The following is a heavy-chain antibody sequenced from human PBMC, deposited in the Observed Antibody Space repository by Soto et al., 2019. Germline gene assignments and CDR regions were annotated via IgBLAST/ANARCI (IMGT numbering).Heavy chain of an antibody. CDR1: EFTVSSNY. Sequence: GGSLRLSCAASEFTVSSNYMSWVRQAPGKGLEWVSVIYSGGSTYYADSVKGRFTISRDNSKNTLYLQMNSLRAEDTAVYYCARDSSGYYYLDYWGQGTMVTVSS. D-gene: IGHD3-22*01. CDR3: ARDSSGYYYLDY. V-gene: IGHV3-53*01. CDR2: IYSGGST. J-gene: IGHJ4*02.